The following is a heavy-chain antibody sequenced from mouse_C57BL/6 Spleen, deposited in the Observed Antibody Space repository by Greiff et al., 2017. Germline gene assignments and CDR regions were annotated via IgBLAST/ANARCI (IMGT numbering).Heavy chain of an antibody. J-gene: IGHJ2*01. V-gene: IGHV1-80*01. CDR2: IYPGDGDT. CDR3: ARWWGNLDD. D-gene: IGHD1-1*02. CDR1: GYAFSSYW. Sequence: VQLPESGAELVKPGASVKMSCTASGYAFSSYWMNWVKQRPGQGLEWIGQIYPGDGDTKYNGKFKGKATLTADKSSSTAYMQLSSLTSDDSAVYVCARWWGNLDDWGQGTTLTVSS.